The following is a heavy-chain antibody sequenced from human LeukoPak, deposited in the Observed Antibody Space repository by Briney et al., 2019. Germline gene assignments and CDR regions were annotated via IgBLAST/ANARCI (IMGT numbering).Heavy chain of an antibody. CDR3: ATVSPWELLRRNSYVRTDAFDI. V-gene: IGHV1-24*01. CDR2: FDPEDGET. J-gene: IGHJ3*02. Sequence: ASVKVSCKVSGYTLTELSMHWVRQAPGKGLEWMGGFDPEDGETIYAQKFQGRVTMTEDTSTDTAYMELSSLRSEDTAVYYCATVSPWELLRRNSYVRTDAFDIWGQGTMVTVSS. CDR1: GYTLTELS. D-gene: IGHD1-26*01.